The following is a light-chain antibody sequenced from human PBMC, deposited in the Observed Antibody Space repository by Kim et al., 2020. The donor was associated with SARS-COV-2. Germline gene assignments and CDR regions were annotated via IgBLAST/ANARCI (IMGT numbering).Light chain of an antibody. CDR2: GAS. Sequence: EIVLTQSPGTLSLSPGERATLSCRASQSVSSGYLAWYQQKPGQAPRLLIYGASSRDTGIPDRISGSGSGTDFTLTITGLEPEDSATYYCQQYESSPLSFGGGTKLEIK. CDR3: QQYESSPLS. CDR1: QSVSSGY. J-gene: IGKJ4*01. V-gene: IGKV3-20*01.